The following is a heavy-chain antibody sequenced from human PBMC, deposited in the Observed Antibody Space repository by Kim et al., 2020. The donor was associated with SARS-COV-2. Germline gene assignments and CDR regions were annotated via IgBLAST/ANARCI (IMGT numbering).Heavy chain of an antibody. CDR3: ARMSWTGEFDY. CDR2: IWYDASNE. V-gene: IGHV3-33*01. CDR1: GFIFKNYA. Sequence: GGSLRLSCAASGFIFKNYAMHWVRQAPGKGLEWVAVIWYDASNEYYADSVKGRFTISRDNFKKILYLQMNSLRAEDTAVYYCARMSWTGEFDYWGQGTLVIVPS. D-gene: IGHD3-16*01. J-gene: IGHJ4*02.